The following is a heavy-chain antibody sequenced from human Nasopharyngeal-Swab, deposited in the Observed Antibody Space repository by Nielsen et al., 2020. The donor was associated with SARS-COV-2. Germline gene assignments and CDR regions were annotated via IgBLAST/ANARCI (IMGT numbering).Heavy chain of an antibody. CDR1: GYSLTSYW. Sequence: GGSLKISCKGSGYSLTSYWIGWVRQMPGKGLEWMGIIYPGDSDTRYSPSFQGQVTISADKSISTAYLQWSSLKASDTAMYYCARLGGIVVVPAAGGIDYWGQGTLVTVSS. CDR3: ARLGGIVVVPAAGGIDY. D-gene: IGHD2-2*01. J-gene: IGHJ4*02. CDR2: IYPGDSDT. V-gene: IGHV5-51*01.